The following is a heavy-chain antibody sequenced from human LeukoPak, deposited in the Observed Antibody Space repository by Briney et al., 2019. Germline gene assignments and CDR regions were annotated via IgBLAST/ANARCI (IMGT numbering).Heavy chain of an antibody. Sequence: ASVKVSCKASGYTFTGYYMHWVRQAPGQGLEWMGWINPNSGGTNYAQKFQGRVTMTRDTSISTAYMELSRLRSDDTAVYYCARDGAVEMATMIAFDIWGQGTMVTVSS. D-gene: IGHD5-24*01. V-gene: IGHV1-2*02. CDR1: GYTFTGYY. J-gene: IGHJ3*02. CDR3: ARDGAVEMATMIAFDI. CDR2: INPNSGGT.